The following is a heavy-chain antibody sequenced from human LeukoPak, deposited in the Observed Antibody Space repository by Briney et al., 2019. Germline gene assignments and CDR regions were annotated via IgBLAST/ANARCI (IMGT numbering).Heavy chain of an antibody. V-gene: IGHV3-23*01. Sequence: GGSLRLSCAVSGFTFSSFAMNWVRQAPGKGLEWVSSISGSGGTTYYAGSVKGRFTISRDNSKNTLFLQMNSLRADDTAIYYCAKRDFWGQGTLVTVSS. CDR2: ISGSGGTT. CDR1: GFTFSSFA. J-gene: IGHJ4*02. CDR3: AKRDF.